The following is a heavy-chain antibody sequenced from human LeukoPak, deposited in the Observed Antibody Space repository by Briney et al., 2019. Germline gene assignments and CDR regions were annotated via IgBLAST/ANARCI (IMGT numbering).Heavy chain of an antibody. CDR1: GGSISSGDYY. J-gene: IGHJ1*01. V-gene: IGHV4-30-4*08. Sequence: SQTLSLTCTVSGGSISSGDYYWSWIRQPPGKGLEWIGYIYYSGSTNYNPSLKSRVTISVDTSKNQFSLKLSSVTAADTAVYYCAGEGLSRAEYFQHWGQGTLVTVSS. CDR2: IYYSGST. CDR3: AGEGLSRAEYFQH.